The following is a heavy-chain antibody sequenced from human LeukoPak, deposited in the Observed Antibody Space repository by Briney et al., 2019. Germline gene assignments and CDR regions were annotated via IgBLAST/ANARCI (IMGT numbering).Heavy chain of an antibody. D-gene: IGHD2-2*01. CDR1: GGSFSDHS. Sequence: SETLSLTCAVYGGSFSDHSWIWIRQPPGKGLEWIGEINHGGSTTYNPSLKSRVTISVDTSKNQFSLKLRSVTAADTAVSYCARGGRGVPTARRFKFGDCFDPWGPGTLVTASS. J-gene: IGHJ5*02. V-gene: IGHV4-34*01. CDR3: ARGGRGVPTARRFKFGDCFDP. CDR2: INHGGST.